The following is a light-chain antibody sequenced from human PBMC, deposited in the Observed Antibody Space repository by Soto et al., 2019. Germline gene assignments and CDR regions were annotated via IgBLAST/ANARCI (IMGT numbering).Light chain of an antibody. Sequence: QSVLTQPPSASGTPGQRVTFSCSGSSSNIGGNTVSWFQHLPRTAPKLLIFSNSQRPSGVPDRFSGAKSGTSASLAIRGLQSEDEANYYCATWDDGLSAYVFGTGTKLTVL. J-gene: IGLJ1*01. V-gene: IGLV1-44*01. CDR3: ATWDDGLSAYV. CDR2: SNS. CDR1: SSNIGGNT.